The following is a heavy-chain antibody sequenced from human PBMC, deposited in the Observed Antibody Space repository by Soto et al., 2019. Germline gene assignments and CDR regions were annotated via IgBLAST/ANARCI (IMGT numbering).Heavy chain of an antibody. CDR2: IYPGDSDT. CDR1: GYTFANYW. CDR3: ARPSSLYDSSGPFDY. J-gene: IGHJ4*02. D-gene: IGHD3-22*01. Sequence: GESLKISCESSGYTFANYWIGWVRQVPGKGLEWVAIIYPGDSDTRYSPSFQGQVTISADKSISTAYLQWSSLKASDTAMYYCARPSSLYDSSGPFDYWGQGTLVTVSS. V-gene: IGHV5-51*01.